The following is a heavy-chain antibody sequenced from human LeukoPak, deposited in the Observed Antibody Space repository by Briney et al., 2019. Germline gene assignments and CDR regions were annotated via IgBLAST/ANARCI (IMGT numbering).Heavy chain of an antibody. Sequence: SETLSLTCTVSGGSISSYYWSWIRQPPGKGLEWIGYIYYSGSTNYNPSLKSRVTISVDTSKNQFSLKLNSMTAADTAVYYCARDGTTVPYYYYMDVWGKGTTVTISS. J-gene: IGHJ6*03. V-gene: IGHV4-59*01. CDR3: ARDGTTVPYYYYMDV. CDR1: GGSISSYY. D-gene: IGHD4-17*01. CDR2: IYYSGST.